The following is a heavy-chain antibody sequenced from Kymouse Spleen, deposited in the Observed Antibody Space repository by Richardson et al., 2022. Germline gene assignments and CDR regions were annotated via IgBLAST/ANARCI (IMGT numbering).Heavy chain of an antibody. Sequence: EVQLVESGGGLVQPGRSLRLSCAASGFTFDDYAMHWVRQAPGKGLEWVSGISWNSGSIGYADSVKGRFTISRDNAKNSLYLQMNSLRAEDTALYYCAKATITMVRGVIIRGGMDVWGQGTTVTVSS. CDR1: GFTFDDYA. CDR3: AKATITMVRGVIIRGGMDV. D-gene: IGHD3-10*01. J-gene: IGHJ6*02. CDR2: ISWNSGSI. V-gene: IGHV3-9*01.